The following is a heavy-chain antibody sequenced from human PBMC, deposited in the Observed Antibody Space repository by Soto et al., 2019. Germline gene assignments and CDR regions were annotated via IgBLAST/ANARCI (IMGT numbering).Heavy chain of an antibody. CDR2: ISSSGGNI. J-gene: IGHJ4*02. CDR1: GFTFSSYS. D-gene: IGHD6-13*01. V-gene: IGHV3-23*01. Sequence: GGSLRLSCAASGFTFSSYSMNWVRQAPGKGLEWVSSISSSGGNIYYADSVKGRFTISRDNSKNTLYLQMNSLRAEDTAVYYCAKEIIAAAGKNYFDYWGQGTLVTVSS. CDR3: AKEIIAAAGKNYFDY.